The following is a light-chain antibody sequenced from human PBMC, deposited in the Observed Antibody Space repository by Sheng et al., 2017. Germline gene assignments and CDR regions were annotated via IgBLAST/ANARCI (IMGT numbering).Light chain of an antibody. V-gene: IGKV1-33*01. Sequence: IRMTQSPSSFSASTGDRVTITCRASQGISSYLAWYQQKPGKAPKLLIYDASNLETGVPSRFSGSGSGTDFTFTISSLQPEDIATYYCQQYDNPLFTFGPGTKVDIK. CDR1: QGISSY. CDR3: QQYDNPLFT. CDR2: DAS. J-gene: IGKJ3*01.